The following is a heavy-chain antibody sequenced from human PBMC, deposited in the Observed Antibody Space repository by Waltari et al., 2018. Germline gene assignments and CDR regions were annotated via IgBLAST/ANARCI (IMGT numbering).Heavy chain of an antibody. V-gene: IGHV2-5*02. D-gene: IGHD4-17*01. Sequence: QVTLKESGPALVKPTQTLTLTCTFSGFSLSTSGMGMGWIRQPSGKTLEWLAVIYWDDDKSYSTSLKSRLTISKDSSKNQVVLTMTNMDPVDTATYYCARRGGTTDYLFDYWGQGVLVTVS. J-gene: IGHJ4*02. CDR3: ARRGGTTDYLFDY. CDR2: IYWDDDK. CDR1: GFSLSTSGMG.